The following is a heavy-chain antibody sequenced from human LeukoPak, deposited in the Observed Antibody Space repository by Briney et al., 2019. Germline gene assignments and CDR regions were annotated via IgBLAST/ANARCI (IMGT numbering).Heavy chain of an antibody. D-gene: IGHD3-10*01. CDR3: ATEYYGSFNY. J-gene: IGHJ4*02. V-gene: IGHV3-15*01. CDR2: IKSKTDGGTT. Sequence: GGSLRLSCVASGFTFTNAWMSWVRQAPGKGLEWVGRIKSKTDGGTTDYAVPVKGRFTISRDDSKNTLYLQMNSLITRDTAVYFCATEYYGSFNYWGQGTLVTVSS. CDR1: GFTFTNAW.